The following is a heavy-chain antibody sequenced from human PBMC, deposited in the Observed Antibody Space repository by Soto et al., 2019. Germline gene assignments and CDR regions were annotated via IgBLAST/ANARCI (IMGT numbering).Heavy chain of an antibody. CDR1: GFTFSSYA. CDR2: ISYDGSNK. D-gene: IGHD3-10*01. J-gene: IGHJ4*02. V-gene: IGHV3-30-3*01. CDR3: AREEFGELPTT. Sequence: QVQLVESGGGVVQPGRSLRLSCAASGFTFSSYAMHWVRQASGKGLEWVAVISYDGSNKYYADSVKGRFTISRDNSKNTLYLQMNSLRAEDTAVYYCAREEFGELPTTWGQGTLVTVSS.